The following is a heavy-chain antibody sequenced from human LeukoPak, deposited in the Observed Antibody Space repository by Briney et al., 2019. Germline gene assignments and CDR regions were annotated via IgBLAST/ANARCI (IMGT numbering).Heavy chain of an antibody. D-gene: IGHD1-26*01. CDR1: GFTFSSYG. J-gene: IGHJ4*02. V-gene: IGHV3-30*18. CDR2: ISYDGSNI. Sequence: GGSLRLSCAASGFTFSSYGMHWVRQAPGKGLEWVAVISYDGSNIYYADSVKGRFTISRDNSKNTLYLQMNSLRAEDTAVYYCAKSGRKTVGADYFDYWGQGTLVTVSS. CDR3: AKSGRKTVGADYFDY.